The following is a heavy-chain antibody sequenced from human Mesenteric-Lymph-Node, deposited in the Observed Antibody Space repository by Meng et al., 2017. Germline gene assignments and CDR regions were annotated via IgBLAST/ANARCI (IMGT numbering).Heavy chain of an antibody. D-gene: IGHD3-10*01. V-gene: IGHV4-4*02. CDR1: GASISSNNW. CDR3: ARQSGYFDY. CDR2: IYYSGST. J-gene: IGHJ4*02. Sequence: QVQLQESGPGLVKPSGTLSLTCAVSGASISSNNWWNWVRQSPGKGLEWIGHIYYSGSTNYNPSLKSRVTISVDTSKNQFSLKLSSVTATDTAVYYCARQSGYFDYWGQGTLVTVSS.